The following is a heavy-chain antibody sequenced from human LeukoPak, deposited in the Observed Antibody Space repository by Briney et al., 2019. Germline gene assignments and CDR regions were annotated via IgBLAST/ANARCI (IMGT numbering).Heavy chain of an antibody. J-gene: IGHJ6*02. CDR1: GGSISTYY. V-gene: IGHV4-59*08. D-gene: IGHD6-13*01. CDR3: ARLDSSWYYYGMDV. CDR2: IDYSAST. Sequence: SETLSLTCTVSGGSISTYYWSWIRQPPGKGLEWIAYIDYSASTNYNPSLKSRVTISVDTSKNQFSLKLSSVTAADTAVYYCARLDSSWYYYGMDVWGQGTTVTVSS.